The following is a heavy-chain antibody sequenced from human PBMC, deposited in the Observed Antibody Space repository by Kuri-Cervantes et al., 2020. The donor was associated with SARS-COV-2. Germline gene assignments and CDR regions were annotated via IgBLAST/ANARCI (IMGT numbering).Heavy chain of an antibody. V-gene: IGHV4-61*10. CDR2: LDTSGST. Sequence: SETLSLTCDVSGVSVSGGTYYWSWIRQPAGKGLEWIGHLDTSGSTNYNPSLKSRVTISVDTSKNQFSLKLSSVTAADTAVYYCARDRGALGYDFWSAQPGDYYYYMDVWGKGTTVTVSS. J-gene: IGHJ6*03. CDR1: GVSVSGGTYY. D-gene: IGHD3-3*01. CDR3: ARDRGALGYDFWSAQPGDYYYYMDV.